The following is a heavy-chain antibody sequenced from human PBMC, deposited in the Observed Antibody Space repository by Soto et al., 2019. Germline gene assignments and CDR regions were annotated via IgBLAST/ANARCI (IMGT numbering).Heavy chain of an antibody. J-gene: IGHJ4*02. Sequence: QVQLVESGGGVVQPGRSLRLSCAASGFTFSSYAMHWVRQAPGKGLEWVAVISYDGSNKYYADSVKGRFTISRDNFKXTXSLKMNSLRVEDTAVYYCARATLPIVVVTAMPPGVYWGQGTLVTVSS. CDR1: GFTFSSYA. CDR2: ISYDGSNK. D-gene: IGHD2-21*02. CDR3: ARATLPIVVVTAMPPGVY. V-gene: IGHV3-30-3*01.